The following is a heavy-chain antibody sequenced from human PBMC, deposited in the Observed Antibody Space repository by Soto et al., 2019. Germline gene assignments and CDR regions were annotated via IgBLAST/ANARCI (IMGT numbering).Heavy chain of an antibody. CDR3: ARRHLAVAVSPWFDP. V-gene: IGHV2-26*01. D-gene: IGHD6-19*01. Sequence: QVTLKESGPVLVKPTETLTLRCTVSGLSITDSEMGVSWIRQPPGQPLEWLAHIDSSGEKSYRTFLKSRLAISKDTSNSQIVLTMTNMDPADTATSYCARRHLAVAVSPWFDPWGQGIPVTVSS. CDR2: IDSSGEK. CDR1: GLSITDSEMG. J-gene: IGHJ5*02.